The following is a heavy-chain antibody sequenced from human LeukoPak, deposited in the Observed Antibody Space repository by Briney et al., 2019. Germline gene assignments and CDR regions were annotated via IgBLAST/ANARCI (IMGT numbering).Heavy chain of an antibody. CDR2: IYTSGST. Sequence: TSETLSLTCTVSGGSISSYYWSWIRQPAGKGLEWIGRIYTSGSTNYNPSLKSRVTMSVDTSKNQFSLKLSSVTAADTAVYYCALSGSYYGPDAFDIWGQGTMVTVSS. D-gene: IGHD1-26*01. CDR3: ALSGSYYGPDAFDI. V-gene: IGHV4-4*07. CDR1: GGSISSYY. J-gene: IGHJ3*02.